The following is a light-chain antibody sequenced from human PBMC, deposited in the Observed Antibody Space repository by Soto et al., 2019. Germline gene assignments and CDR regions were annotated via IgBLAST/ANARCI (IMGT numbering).Light chain of an antibody. CDR3: SSDTSSSTLYV. Sequence: QSALTQPASVSGSPGQSITISCTGTSSDVGGYNYVSWYQQHPGKAPKLMIYDVSNRTSGVSNRFSGSKSGNTASLTISGLQAEDEADYYCSSDTSSSTLYVFGTGTKLTVL. J-gene: IGLJ1*01. V-gene: IGLV2-14*01. CDR2: DVS. CDR1: SSDVGGYNY.